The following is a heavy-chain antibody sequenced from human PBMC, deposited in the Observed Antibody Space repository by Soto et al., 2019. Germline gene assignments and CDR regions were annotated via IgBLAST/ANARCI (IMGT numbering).Heavy chain of an antibody. CDR3: ARDPRWEPHDYFYSGRDV. CDR1: GYTFTSYG. V-gene: IGHV1-18*01. Sequence: ASVKVSCKASGYTFTSYGISWVRQAPGQGLEWMGWISAYNGNTNYAQKLQGRVTMTTDTSTSTAYMELRSLRSDDTAVYYCARDPRWEPHDYFYSGRDVWGQGTTVTVSS. D-gene: IGHD1-26*01. J-gene: IGHJ6*02. CDR2: ISAYNGNT.